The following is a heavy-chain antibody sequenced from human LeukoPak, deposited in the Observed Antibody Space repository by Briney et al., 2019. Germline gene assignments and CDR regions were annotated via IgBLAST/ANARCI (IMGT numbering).Heavy chain of an antibody. CDR3: VRASVESGGAFDI. D-gene: IGHD2-15*01. CDR1: GGSISTDY. V-gene: IGHV4-59*01. J-gene: IGHJ3*02. Sequence: ASETLSLTCTVSGGSISTDYWSWIRQPPGKGLDWIGYVSFGGGTNYNPSLKSRVITSADTSKNQFSLNLTSVTAADTAVYYCVRASVESGGAFDIWGQGTMVTVSS. CDR2: VSFGGGT.